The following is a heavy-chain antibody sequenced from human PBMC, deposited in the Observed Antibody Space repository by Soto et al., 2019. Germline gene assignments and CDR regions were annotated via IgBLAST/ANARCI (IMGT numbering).Heavy chain of an antibody. CDR1: GGSISSGGYY. CDR3: ARSSPATVTTVDH. V-gene: IGHV4-31*03. J-gene: IGHJ5*02. D-gene: IGHD4-17*01. Sequence: PSETLSLTCTVSGGSISSGGYYWSWIRQHPGKGLEWIGYIYYSGSTYYNPSLKSRVTISVDTSKNQFSLKLSSVTAAYTAVYYCARSSPATVTTVDHWGEGTLVTVS. CDR2: IYYSGST.